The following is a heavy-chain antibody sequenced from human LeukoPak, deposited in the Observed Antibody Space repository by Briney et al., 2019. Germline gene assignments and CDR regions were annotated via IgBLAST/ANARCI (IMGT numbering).Heavy chain of an antibody. CDR1: GFTFSSYW. V-gene: IGHV3-74*01. Sequence: GGSLRLSCAVSGFTFSSYWMHWVRQAPGKGLVWVSRIDTDGTDTAYADSVKGRFTISGDNAKNTLYLQMNSLRAEDTAVYYCARGGYRDYMGMGDYWGQGTLVTVSS. CDR2: IDTDGTDT. J-gene: IGHJ4*02. D-gene: IGHD4-17*01. CDR3: ARGGYRDYMGMGDY.